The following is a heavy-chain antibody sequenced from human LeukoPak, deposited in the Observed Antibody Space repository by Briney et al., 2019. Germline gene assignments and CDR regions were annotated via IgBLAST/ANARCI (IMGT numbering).Heavy chain of an antibody. V-gene: IGHV3-9*01. Sequence: PGGSLRLSCAASGFTFDDYAMHWVRQAPGKGLEWVSGISWNSGSIGYADSVKGRFTISRDNAENSLYLQMNSLRAEDTALYYCAKDIAAGGSYYYYYGMDVWGQGTTVTVSS. CDR2: ISWNSGSI. J-gene: IGHJ6*02. CDR1: GFTFDDYA. CDR3: AKDIAAGGSYYYYYGMDV. D-gene: IGHD1-26*01.